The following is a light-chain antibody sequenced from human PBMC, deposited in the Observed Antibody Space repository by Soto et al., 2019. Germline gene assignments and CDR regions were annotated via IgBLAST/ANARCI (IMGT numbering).Light chain of an antibody. Sequence: DIQMTQSPSSLSASVGDRVTITCRASQSISSYLNWYQQKPGKAPKLLIYAASSLQSGVPSRFSGSGSGTDFPLTISSLQPEDFATYYCHQSYSTPSFGHGTKVEIK. V-gene: IGKV1-39*01. CDR1: QSISSY. CDR3: HQSYSTPS. J-gene: IGKJ1*01. CDR2: AAS.